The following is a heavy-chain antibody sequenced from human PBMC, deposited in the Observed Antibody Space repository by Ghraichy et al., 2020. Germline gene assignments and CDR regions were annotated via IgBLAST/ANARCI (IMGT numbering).Heavy chain of an antibody. J-gene: IGHJ3*02. CDR2: IKQDGSAE. V-gene: IGHV3-7*01. Sequence: GGSLRLSCAASGFTFSSYWMSWVRQAPGKGLEWVANIKQDGSAEYYVDSVKGRFTISRDNAKNSLYLQMNSLRPEDTAVYYCATEARQAFDMWGQGTMVTVSS. CDR1: GFTFSSYW. CDR3: ATEARQAFDM.